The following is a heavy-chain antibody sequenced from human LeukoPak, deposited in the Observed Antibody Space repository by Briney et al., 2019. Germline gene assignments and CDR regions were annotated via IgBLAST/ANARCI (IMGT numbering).Heavy chain of an antibody. CDR3: ARDYYDSRTDIDNY. J-gene: IGHJ4*02. CDR1: GFTVSSNY. D-gene: IGHD3-22*01. Sequence: PGGSLRLSCAASGFTVSSNYMSWVRQAPGKGLEWVSVIYSGGSTYYADSVKGLFTISRDNSKNTLYLQMNSLRAEDTAVYYCARDYYDSRTDIDNYWGQGTLVTVSS. V-gene: IGHV3-53*01. CDR2: IYSGGST.